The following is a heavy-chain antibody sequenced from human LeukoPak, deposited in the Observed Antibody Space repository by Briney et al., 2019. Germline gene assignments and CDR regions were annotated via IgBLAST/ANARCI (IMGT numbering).Heavy chain of an antibody. CDR1: GFTFRNFG. CDR3: AKDWGTTGTSGWLFDH. V-gene: IGHV3-33*06. J-gene: IGHJ4*02. D-gene: IGHD1-1*01. CDR2: IWYDGSEK. Sequence: GGSLRLSCGASGFTFRNFGMHWLRQAPGKGLEWVAIIWYDGSEKYYPDSVKGRFTISRDNSKNTLYLQMNTLRAEDTAVYYCAKDWGTTGTSGWLFDHWGQGTLVTVSS.